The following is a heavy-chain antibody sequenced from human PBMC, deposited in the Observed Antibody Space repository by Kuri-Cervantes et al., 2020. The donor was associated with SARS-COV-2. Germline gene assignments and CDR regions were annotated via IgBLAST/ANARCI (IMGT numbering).Heavy chain of an antibody. CDR2: ISSTSSYI. V-gene: IGHV3-21*01. J-gene: IGHJ6*03. CDR3: ARDCNSPYKYYYYYMDV. D-gene: IGHD2/OR15-2a*01. CDR1: GFTFSSYS. Sequence: GESLKISCAASGFTFSSYSMNWVRQAPGKGLEWVSSISSTSSYIYYADSVKGRFTISRDNAKNSLYLQMNSLRAEDTAVYYCARDCNSPYKYYYYYMDVWGKGTTVTVSS.